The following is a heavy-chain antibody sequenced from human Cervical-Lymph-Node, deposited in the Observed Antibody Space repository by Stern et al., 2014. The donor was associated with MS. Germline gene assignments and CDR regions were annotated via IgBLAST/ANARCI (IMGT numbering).Heavy chain of an antibody. Sequence: VQLVQSGAAVKKPGSSVRVSCKASGGSFKSYAFNWLRQAPGQGLEWMGYIVRMFAKATYAQKFQVRVAVTADEATNTVYMELIFLTSEDTAVYYCARERSIHYPAFAPWGQGTLVTVSS. CDR3: ARERSIHYPAFAP. V-gene: IGHV1-69*01. D-gene: IGHD3-10*01. CDR1: GGSFKSYA. CDR2: IVRMFAKA. J-gene: IGHJ5*02.